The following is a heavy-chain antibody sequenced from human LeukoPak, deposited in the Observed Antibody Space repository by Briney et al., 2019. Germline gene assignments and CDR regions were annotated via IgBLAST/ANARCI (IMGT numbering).Heavy chain of an antibody. V-gene: IGHV4-59*01. D-gene: IGHD2-15*01. CDR2: IYDSGNT. CDR1: GGSISSYY. CDR3: ATRSTGVAATFDS. Sequence: SETLSLTCTVSGGSISSYYWSWIRQPPGKGLEWIGYIYDSGNTNYNPSLKSRVTISVDTSKNQFSLKLSSVTAADTAVYYCATRSTGVAATFDSWGQGALVTVSS. J-gene: IGHJ4*02.